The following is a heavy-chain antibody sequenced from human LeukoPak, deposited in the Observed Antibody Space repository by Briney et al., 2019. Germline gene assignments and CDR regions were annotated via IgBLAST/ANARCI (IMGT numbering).Heavy chain of an antibody. CDR3: AREATVAMAVPGTLGRFDP. Sequence: PSETLSLTCTVSGGSISSYYWSWIRQPPGKGLEWIGYIYYSGSTNYNPSLKSRVTISVDTSKNQFSLKLSSVTAADTAVYYCAREATVAMAVPGTLGRFDPWGQGTLVTVSS. V-gene: IGHV4-59*01. CDR1: GGSISSYY. D-gene: IGHD6-13*01. CDR2: IYYSGST. J-gene: IGHJ5*02.